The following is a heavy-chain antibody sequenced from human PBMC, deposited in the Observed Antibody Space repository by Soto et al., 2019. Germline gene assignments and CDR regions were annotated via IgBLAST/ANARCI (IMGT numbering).Heavy chain of an antibody. CDR3: ARDRRHDYDYVWGSYRFDACDI. D-gene: IGHD3-16*02. Sequence: EVQLVESGGGLVKPGGSLRLSCAASGFTFSSYSMNWVRQAPGKGLEWVSSISSSSSYIYYADSVKGRFTISRDNAKNSLYLQMNSLRAEDTAVYYCARDRRHDYDYVWGSYRFDACDIWGQGTMVTVSS. J-gene: IGHJ3*02. CDR1: GFTFSSYS. CDR2: ISSSSSYI. V-gene: IGHV3-21*01.